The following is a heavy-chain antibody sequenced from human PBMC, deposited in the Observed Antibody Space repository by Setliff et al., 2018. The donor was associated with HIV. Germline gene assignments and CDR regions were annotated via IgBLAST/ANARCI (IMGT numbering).Heavy chain of an antibody. CDR1: GGSISGHY. Sequence: SLTCTVSGGSISGHYWSWIRQTPGKGLEWIGEMHHSGSNNYNPSLTSRVIISVDKSNNLFFLNLTSVTAADTAVYYCARGDPLRLLDYWGQGTLVTVSS. CDR3: ARGDPLRLLDY. V-gene: IGHV4-59*11. CDR2: MHHSGSN. J-gene: IGHJ4*02.